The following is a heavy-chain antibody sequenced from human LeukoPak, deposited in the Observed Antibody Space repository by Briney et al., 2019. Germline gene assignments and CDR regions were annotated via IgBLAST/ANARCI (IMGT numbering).Heavy chain of an antibody. CDR1: GGTFSSYA. V-gene: IGHV1-69*05. J-gene: IGHJ5*02. D-gene: IGHD2-15*01. Sequence: SVKVSCKASGGTFSSYAISWVRQAPGQGLEWMGGIIPIFGTANYAQNFQGRVTITTDESTSTAYMELSSLRSEDTAVYYCARWWYKPRGWFDPWGQGTLVTVSS. CDR3: ARWWYKPRGWFDP. CDR2: IIPIFGTA.